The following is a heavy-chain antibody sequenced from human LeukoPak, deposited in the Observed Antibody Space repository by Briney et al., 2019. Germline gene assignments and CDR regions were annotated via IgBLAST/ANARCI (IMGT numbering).Heavy chain of an antibody. CDR3: ARPSRYYYGSGSYLTKYYFDY. Sequence: SKTLSLTCAVSGSSISSGYYRGWIRQPPGKGLECIGSIYHSGSTYYNPSLKSRVTISVDTSKNQFSLKLSSVTAADTAVYYCARPSRYYYGSGSYLTKYYFDYWGQGTLVTVSS. J-gene: IGHJ4*02. V-gene: IGHV4-38-2*01. D-gene: IGHD3-10*01. CDR2: IYHSGST. CDR1: GSSISSGYY.